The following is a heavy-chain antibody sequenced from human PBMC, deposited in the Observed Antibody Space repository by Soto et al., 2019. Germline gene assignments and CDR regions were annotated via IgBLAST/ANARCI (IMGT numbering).Heavy chain of an antibody. J-gene: IGHJ4*02. D-gene: IGHD6-19*01. Sequence: QITLKESGPPLVKPTQTLTLTCTFSGFSLSSTRVAVGWIRQPPGKALEWLALIYWDDDKRYSPFLKSRLTLTKDASKNQGVLTMTNMDPVDTATYYCAHSVVAGLGYYFDYWGQGTLVTFSS. CDR2: IYWDDDK. V-gene: IGHV2-5*02. CDR3: AHSVVAGLGYYFDY. CDR1: GFSLSSTRVA.